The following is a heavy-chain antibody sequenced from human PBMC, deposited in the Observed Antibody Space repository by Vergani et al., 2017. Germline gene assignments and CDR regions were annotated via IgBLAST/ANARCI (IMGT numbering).Heavy chain of an antibody. CDR2: ICAYHGNT. CDR3: AREPWYFYGSGSYYDY. Sequence: QVQLVQSGAEVKKPGASVKFSCKASGYTFTIYGISWVRQAPGQGLEWMGWICAYHGNTIYAQKLQGTVTMTTDTSTITAYMELRSLRSDDTAVYYCAREPWYFYGSGSYYDYWGQGTLVSVAA. V-gene: IGHV1-18*01. D-gene: IGHD3-10*01. J-gene: IGHJ4*02. CDR1: GYTFTIYG.